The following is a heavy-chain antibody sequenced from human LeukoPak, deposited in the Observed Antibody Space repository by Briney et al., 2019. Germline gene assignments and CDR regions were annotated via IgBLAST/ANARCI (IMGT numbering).Heavy chain of an antibody. CDR3: ARDPDCSSTSCYHWFDP. D-gene: IGHD2-2*01. Sequence: PSETLSLTCTVSGGSISSSSYYWGWIRQPPGKGLEWIGSIYYSGSTYYNPSLKSRVTISVDTSKNQFSLKLSSVTAADTAVYYCARDPDCSSTSCYHWFDPWGQGTLVTVSS. J-gene: IGHJ5*02. CDR1: GGSISSSSYY. V-gene: IGHV4-39*07. CDR2: IYYSGST.